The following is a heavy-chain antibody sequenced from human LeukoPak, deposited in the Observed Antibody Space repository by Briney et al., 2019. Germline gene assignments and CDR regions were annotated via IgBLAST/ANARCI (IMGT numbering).Heavy chain of an antibody. CDR3: ARGGFTVVTAFDI. Sequence: GASVKVSCKASGGTFSSYAISWVRQAPGQGLEWMGRIIPILGIANYAQKFQGRVTITADKSTSTAYMELSSPRSEDTAVYYCARGGFTVVTAFDIWGQGTMVTVSS. J-gene: IGHJ3*02. CDR2: IIPILGIA. D-gene: IGHD4-23*01. V-gene: IGHV1-69*04. CDR1: GGTFSSYA.